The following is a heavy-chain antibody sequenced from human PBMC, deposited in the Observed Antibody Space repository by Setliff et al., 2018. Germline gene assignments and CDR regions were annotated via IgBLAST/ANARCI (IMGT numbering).Heavy chain of an antibody. CDR1: GGSISSSSYY. CDR3: ARAAKYDSSGYYGFWFDP. CDR2: IYYSGTT. D-gene: IGHD3-22*01. J-gene: IGHJ5*02. Sequence: SETLSLTCTVSGGSISSSSYYWGWIRQPPGRGLEWIGSIYYSGTTYYIPSLYSRVTISVDTSKNQFSLKLSSVTAADTAVYYCARAAKYDSSGYYGFWFDPWGQGTLVTVSS. V-gene: IGHV4-39*07.